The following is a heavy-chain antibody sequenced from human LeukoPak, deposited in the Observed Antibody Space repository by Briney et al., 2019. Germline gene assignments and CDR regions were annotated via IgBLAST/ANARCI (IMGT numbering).Heavy chain of an antibody. D-gene: IGHD3-10*01. V-gene: IGHV4-4*07. CDR2: IYTSGST. J-gene: IGHJ6*03. CDR1: GGSISSYY. Sequence: TSETLSLTCTVSGGSISSYYWSWIRQPAGKGLEWIGRIYTSGSTNYNPSLKSRVTMSVDTSKSQFSLKLSSVTAADTAVYYCARDNGGSGSYFNYYYHMDVWGKGTTVTVSS. CDR3: ARDNGGSGSYFNYYYHMDV.